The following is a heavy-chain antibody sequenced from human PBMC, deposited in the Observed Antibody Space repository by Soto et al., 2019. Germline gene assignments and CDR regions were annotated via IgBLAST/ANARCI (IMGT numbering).Heavy chain of an antibody. CDR3: ARGYYDFFYGMDV. CDR1: GDSISSSSYY. J-gene: IGHJ6*02. Sequence: SKTLSLTCTVSGDSISSSSYYWGWIRQPPGKGLEWIGSIYYSGSTYYNPSLKSRVTISVDTSKNQFSLKLSSVTAADTAVYYCARGYYDFFYGMDVWGQGTTVTASS. V-gene: IGHV4-39*01. CDR2: IYYSGST.